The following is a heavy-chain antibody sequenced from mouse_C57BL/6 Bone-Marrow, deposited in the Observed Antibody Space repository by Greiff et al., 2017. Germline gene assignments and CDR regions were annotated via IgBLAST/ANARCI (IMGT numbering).Heavy chain of an antibody. Sequence: VKLVESGPGLVQPSQSLSITCTVSGFSLTSYGVHWVRQSPGKGLEWLGVIWSGGSTDYNAAFISRLSISKDNSKSKVFFKMNSLQADDTAIYYCARGAYYSYAMDYWGQGTSVTVSS. D-gene: IGHD2-12*01. CDR3: ARGAYYSYAMDY. CDR1: GFSLTSYG. CDR2: IWSGGST. V-gene: IGHV2-2*01. J-gene: IGHJ4*01.